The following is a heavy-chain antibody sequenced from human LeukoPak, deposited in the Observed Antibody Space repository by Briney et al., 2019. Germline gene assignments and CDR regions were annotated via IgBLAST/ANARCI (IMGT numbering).Heavy chain of an antibody. V-gene: IGHV3-23*01. J-gene: IGHJ6*02. CDR3: AKAAYYGSGRLYNYYGMDV. D-gene: IGHD3-10*01. CDR1: GFTFSRYA. Sequence: GGSLRLSCAASGFTFSRYAMAGVPQAPGKGREGVSAISGSGGSTYYADAVKGRFTISRDNSQNTLYLQMNSLRDEGTVVYYCAKAAYYGSGRLYNYYGMDVWGQGTTVTVSS. CDR2: ISGSGGST.